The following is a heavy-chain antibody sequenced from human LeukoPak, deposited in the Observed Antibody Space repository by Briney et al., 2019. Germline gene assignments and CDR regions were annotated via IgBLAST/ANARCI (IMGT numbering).Heavy chain of an antibody. J-gene: IGHJ4*02. V-gene: IGHV4-4*07. CDR2: IYTSGST. D-gene: IGHD1-26*01. CDR1: GDSTSGYY. Sequence: SETLSLTCSVSGDSTSGYYWSWIRQPAGKGLEWIGRIYTSGSTNYNPSLKSRVTMSVDTSKNQFSLNLTSATAADTAVYYCARDRSASYRFDYWGQGTLVTVSS. CDR3: ARDRSASYRFDY.